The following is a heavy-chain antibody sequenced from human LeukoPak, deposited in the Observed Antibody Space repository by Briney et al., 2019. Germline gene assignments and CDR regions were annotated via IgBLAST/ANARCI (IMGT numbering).Heavy chain of an antibody. Sequence: PGGSLRLSCAASGFTFSSYSMSWVRQAPGKGLEWVGRIKSKTDGGTTDYAAPVKGRFTISRDDSKNTLYLQMNSLKTEDTAVYYCTTLWGYCSSTSCIDYWGQGTLVTVSS. V-gene: IGHV3-15*01. CDR2: IKSKTDGGTT. J-gene: IGHJ4*02. CDR1: GFTFSSYS. D-gene: IGHD2-2*01. CDR3: TTLWGYCSSTSCIDY.